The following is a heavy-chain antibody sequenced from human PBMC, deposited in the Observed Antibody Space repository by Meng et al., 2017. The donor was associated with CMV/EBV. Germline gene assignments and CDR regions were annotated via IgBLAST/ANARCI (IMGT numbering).Heavy chain of an antibody. D-gene: IGHD2-8*01. CDR2: IGTAGDT. J-gene: IGHJ6*02. Sequence: GESLRLSCAASGFTFSSYDMHWVRQATGKGLEWVSAIGTAGDTYYPGSAKGRFTISRENTKNSLYLQMNSLRAGDTAVYYCARMGYCTNGVCYGMDVWGQGTTVTVSS. CDR1: GFTFSSYD. CDR3: ARMGYCTNGVCYGMDV. V-gene: IGHV3-13*01.